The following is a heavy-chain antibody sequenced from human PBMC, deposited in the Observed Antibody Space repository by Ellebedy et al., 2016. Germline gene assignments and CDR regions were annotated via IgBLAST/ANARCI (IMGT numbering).Heavy chain of an antibody. CDR2: INHSGST. D-gene: IGHD2-2*01. CDR1: GGSFSGYY. CDR3: ARHCSSTTCYGAFDI. V-gene: IGHV4-34*01. J-gene: IGHJ3*02. Sequence: SETLSLXXAVYGGSFSGYYWSWIRQPPGKRLEWIGEINHSGSTNYIPSLKSRVAISEDTSKNQFSLKLSSVTAADTAVYYCARHCSSTTCYGAFDIWGQGTMVTVSS.